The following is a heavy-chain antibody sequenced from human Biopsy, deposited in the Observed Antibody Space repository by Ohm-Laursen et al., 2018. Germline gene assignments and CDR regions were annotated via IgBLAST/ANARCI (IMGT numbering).Heavy chain of an antibody. V-gene: IGHV3-30*18. D-gene: IGHD1-1*01. CDR2: ISYDGSGE. J-gene: IGHJ3*02. CDR3: AKGRVGNSGSLDI. Sequence: SLRLSCAASGFTFTSYGMHWVRQAPGKGLEWVEVISYDGSGEYYADSLQGRFTVSRDNSQNTLYLQMNSLRAEDTAIYYCAKGRVGNSGSLDIWGHGTMVTVSS. CDR1: GFTFTSYG.